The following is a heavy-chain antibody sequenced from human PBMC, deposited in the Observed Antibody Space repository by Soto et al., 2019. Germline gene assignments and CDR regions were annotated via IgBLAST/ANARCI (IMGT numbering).Heavy chain of an antibody. J-gene: IGHJ4*02. D-gene: IGHD3-10*01. V-gene: IGHV4-39*07. Sequence: SETLSLTCTVSGGSISSSSYYWGWIRQPPGKGLEWIGSIYYSGSTYYNPSLKSRVTISVDTSKNQFSLKLSSVTAADTAVYYCATRPPGGPYRGVFDYWSQGTLVTSPQ. CDR2: IYYSGST. CDR1: GGSISSSSYY. CDR3: ATRPPGGPYRGVFDY.